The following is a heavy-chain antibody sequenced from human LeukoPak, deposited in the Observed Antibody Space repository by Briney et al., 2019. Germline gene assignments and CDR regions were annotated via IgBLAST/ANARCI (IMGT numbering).Heavy chain of an antibody. CDR2: ISDGGGIT. CDR3: AKGITLKTRGAFHI. V-gene: IGHV3-23*01. Sequence: PGGSLRLSCAASGFTFNSYAMSWVRQAPGKGLEWVSSISDGGGITYYADSVKGRFTISRDNSRNTVYLQMNSLRAEDTALYYCAKGITLKTRGAFHIWGQGTMVTVSS. D-gene: IGHD1-20*01. J-gene: IGHJ3*02. CDR1: GFTFNSYA.